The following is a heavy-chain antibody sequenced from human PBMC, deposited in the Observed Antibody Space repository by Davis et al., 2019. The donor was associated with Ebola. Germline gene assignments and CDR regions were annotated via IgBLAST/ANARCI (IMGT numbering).Heavy chain of an antibody. D-gene: IGHD6-13*01. CDR2: ISYDVTKK. CDR3: ARVVSSSWSFHFDY. V-gene: IGHV3-30*03. J-gene: IGHJ4*02. Sequence: GESLKISCAASGFTFSSYGMHWVRQAPGKGLEWVALISYDVTKKYYVDSVRGRFTISRDNSKNMLYLQMSSLRSEDTAVYYCARVVSSSWSFHFDYWGQGTLVTVSS. CDR1: GFTFSSYG.